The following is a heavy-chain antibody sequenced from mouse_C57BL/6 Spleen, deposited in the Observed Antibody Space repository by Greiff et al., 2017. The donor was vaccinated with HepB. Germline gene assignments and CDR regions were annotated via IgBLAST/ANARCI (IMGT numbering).Heavy chain of an antibody. J-gene: IGHJ3*01. CDR1: GYSITSGYY. CDR3: AGNWDGWFAY. D-gene: IGHD4-1*01. V-gene: IGHV3-6*01. CDR2: ISYDGSN. Sequence: EVQLQQSGPGLVKPSQSLSLTCSVTGYSITSGYYWNWIRQFPGNKLEWMGYISYDGSNNYNPSLKNRISITRDTSKNQFFLTLNSVTTEDTATYYCAGNWDGWFAYWGQGTLVTVSA.